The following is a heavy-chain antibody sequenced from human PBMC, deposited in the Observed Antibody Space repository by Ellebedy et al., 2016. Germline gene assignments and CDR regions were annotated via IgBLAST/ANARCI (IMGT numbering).Heavy chain of an antibody. CDR2: VDSSGNT. D-gene: IGHD1-26*01. CDR3: ARGIVTPFFDS. Sequence: SETLSLTCTVSGGSFSNYYWSWIRQPAGKGLQWIGRVDSSGNTNYNPPLKSRVIISLDTSKNQFSLRLTSVTAADTAVYYCARGIVTPFFDSWGQGTLVTVSS. J-gene: IGHJ4*02. CDR1: GGSFSNYY. V-gene: IGHV4-4*07.